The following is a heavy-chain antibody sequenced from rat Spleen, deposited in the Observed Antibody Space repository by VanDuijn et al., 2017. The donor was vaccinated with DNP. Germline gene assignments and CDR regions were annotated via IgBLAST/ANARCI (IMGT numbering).Heavy chain of an antibody. CDR1: GFSLTSYG. CDR2: ISSGGST. CDR3: SIERGYGGNQPLLDY. Sequence: QVQLKESGPGLVQPSQTLSLTCTVSGFSLTSYGVSWVRQPPGKGLEWIAAISSGGSTYYNSALKSRLSISRDTSQSQVFLKMNSLQTEDTASYFCSIERGYGGNQPLLDYWGQGVMVTVSS. D-gene: IGHD1-11*01. V-gene: IGHV2S12*01. J-gene: IGHJ2*01.